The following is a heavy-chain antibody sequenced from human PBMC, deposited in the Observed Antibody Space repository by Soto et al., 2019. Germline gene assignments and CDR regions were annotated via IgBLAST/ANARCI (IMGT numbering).Heavy chain of an antibody. D-gene: IGHD5-12*01. CDR3: ARGGAYSGYDVSAERGCLDV. CDR2: ISAYNGNT. Sequence: QVQLVQSGAEVKKAGASVKVSCKASGYTFSTYGIIWVRQAPGQGLEWMGWISAYNGNTNFEQKFQGRVTMTTDTSTSTAYMELRSLRSDDTAVYYCARGGAYSGYDVSAERGCLDVWGKGTTVTVSS. CDR1: GYTFSTYG. J-gene: IGHJ6*01. V-gene: IGHV1-18*01.